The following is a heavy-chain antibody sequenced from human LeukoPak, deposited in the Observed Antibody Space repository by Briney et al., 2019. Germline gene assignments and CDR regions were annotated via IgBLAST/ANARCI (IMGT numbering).Heavy chain of an antibody. J-gene: IGHJ4*02. V-gene: IGHV3-7*01. Sequence: GGSLRLSCTASVFTFSNYWMSWVRQAPGKGLEWVANINEDGGKKEYADSVKGRFTISRDNAKKSLQLQMNSLRVEDTAVYYCARNGGWYRFDSWGQGTLVTVPS. CDR1: VFTFSNYW. CDR3: ARNGGWYRFDS. CDR2: INEDGGKK. D-gene: IGHD6-19*01.